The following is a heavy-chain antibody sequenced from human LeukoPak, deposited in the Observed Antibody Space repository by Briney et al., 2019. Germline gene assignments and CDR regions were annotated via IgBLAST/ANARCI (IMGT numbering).Heavy chain of an antibody. CDR2: IYTSGST. J-gene: IGHJ6*03. V-gene: IGHV4-61*02. CDR3: ARVGGSYYYYYYYMDV. CDR1: GGSISSGNYY. D-gene: IGHD1-26*01. Sequence: SETLSLTCTVSGGSISSGNYYWSWIRQPAGKGLEWVGRIYTSGSTNYNPSLESRVTISLDTSKNQFSLNLSSVTAADTAIYYCARVGGSYYYYYYYMDVWGKGTTVTVSS.